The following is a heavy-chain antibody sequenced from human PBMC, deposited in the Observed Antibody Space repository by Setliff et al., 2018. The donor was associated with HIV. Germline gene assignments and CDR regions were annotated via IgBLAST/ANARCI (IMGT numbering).Heavy chain of an antibody. CDR3: ARDFRDYGGNYWYFDL. CDR1: GGSISSGSYY. CDR2: IYTSGST. J-gene: IGHJ2*01. Sequence: PSETLSLTCTVSGGSISSGSYYWSWIRQPAGKGLEWIGRIYTSGSTNYNPSLKSRVTISLDTSKNQFSLKLSSVTAADTAVYYCARDFRDYGGNYWYFDLWGRGTLVTVSS. D-gene: IGHD4-17*01. V-gene: IGHV4-61*02.